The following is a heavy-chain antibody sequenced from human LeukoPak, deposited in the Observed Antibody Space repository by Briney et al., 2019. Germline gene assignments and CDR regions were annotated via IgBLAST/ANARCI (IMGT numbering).Heavy chain of an antibody. D-gene: IGHD2-15*01. J-gene: IGHJ5*02. CDR1: GGSISGSSYY. CDR3: ARHGGCSGGSCYRKFDP. V-gene: IGHV4-39*01. Sequence: PSETLSLTCTVFGGSISGSSYYWGWIRQPPGQGLEWIGSIYYSGSTYYNPSLKSQVTISVDTSKTLFSLKLSSVTAADTAVYYCARHGGCSGGSCYRKFDPWGQGALVTVSS. CDR2: IYYSGST.